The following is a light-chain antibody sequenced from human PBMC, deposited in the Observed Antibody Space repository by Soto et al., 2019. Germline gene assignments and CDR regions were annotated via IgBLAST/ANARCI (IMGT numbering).Light chain of an antibody. Sequence: EIVMTQFPATLSVSQGERATLSCRASQSVSSNLAWYQQKPGQAPRLLIYDASTRATGIPARFSGSGSGTEFTLTISSLQSEDFAVYYCHQYNNWPRTFGQGTKV. CDR2: DAS. V-gene: IGKV3-15*01. J-gene: IGKJ1*01. CDR1: QSVSSN. CDR3: HQYNNWPRT.